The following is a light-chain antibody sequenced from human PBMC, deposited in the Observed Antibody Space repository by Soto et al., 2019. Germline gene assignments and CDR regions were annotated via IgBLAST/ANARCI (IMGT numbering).Light chain of an antibody. V-gene: IGKV3-15*01. Sequence: EIVMTPSPGTFSVFPCETFTLSFMASQSVSGYLDCFHQKPGQAPRLVLLRIFTRAIGVPDRFSGSGSETEFTLTISGLQSEDSGVYYCLQHYSWPWTFGQGTKVDI. CDR3: LQHYSWPWT. CDR2: RIF. J-gene: IGKJ1*01. CDR1: QSVSGY.